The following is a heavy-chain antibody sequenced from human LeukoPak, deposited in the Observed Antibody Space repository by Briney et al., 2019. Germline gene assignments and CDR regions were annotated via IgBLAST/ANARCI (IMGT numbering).Heavy chain of an antibody. V-gene: IGHV1-46*01. CDR3: ARDSAGAVAGSKFNY. J-gene: IGHJ4*02. CDR1: GYTFTSYY. CDR2: INPSGGST. D-gene: IGHD6-19*01. Sequence: ASLKVSFKPSGYTFTSYYMHCGRQAPGQGLEWKGIINPSGGSTSYAQKFQGRVTMTRDTSTSTVYMELSSLRSEDTAVYYCARDSAGAVAGSKFNYWGQGTLVTVSS.